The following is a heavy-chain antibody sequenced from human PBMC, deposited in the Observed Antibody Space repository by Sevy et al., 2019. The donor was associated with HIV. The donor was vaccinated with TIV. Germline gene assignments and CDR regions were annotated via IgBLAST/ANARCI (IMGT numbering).Heavy chain of an antibody. CDR1: GYTFTGYY. CDR2: INPNSGGT. CDR3: ARIEVDTAMVNDGLHFDY. J-gene: IGHJ4*02. D-gene: IGHD5-18*01. Sequence: ASVKVSCKASGYTFTGYYMHWVRQAPGQGLEWMGWINPNSGGTNYAQKFQGRFTMTRDTSISTAYMELSRLRSDDTAVYYCARIEVDTAMVNDGLHFDYWGQGTLVTVSS. V-gene: IGHV1-2*02.